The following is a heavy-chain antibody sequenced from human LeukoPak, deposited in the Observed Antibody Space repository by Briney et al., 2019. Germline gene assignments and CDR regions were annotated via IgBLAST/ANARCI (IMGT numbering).Heavy chain of an antibody. V-gene: IGHV1-2*02. D-gene: IGHD1-26*01. CDR1: GYTFTGYY. CDR3: ARDRALWWELNGGWLDAFDI. J-gene: IGHJ3*02. CDR2: INPNSGGT. Sequence: GASVKVSCKASGYTFTGYYMHWVRQAPGQGLEWMGWINPNSGGTNYAQKFQGRVTMTRDTSISTAYMELSRLRSDDTAVYYCARDRALWWELNGGWLDAFDIWGQGTMVTVSS.